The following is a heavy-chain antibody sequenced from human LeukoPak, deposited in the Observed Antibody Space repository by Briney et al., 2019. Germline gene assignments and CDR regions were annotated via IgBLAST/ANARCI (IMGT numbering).Heavy chain of an antibody. Sequence: SDTLSLTCTVSGGSMSGHFWSWFRRPPGKGLENIGYIYYGGSTNYNPSLKSRVTISVDTSKNQFSLKLSSVTAADTAVYYCARHGPYGSGSFPYPYYFDYWGQGTLVTVSS. D-gene: IGHD3-10*01. J-gene: IGHJ4*02. CDR2: IYYGGST. V-gene: IGHV4-59*08. CDR1: GGSMSGHF. CDR3: ARHGPYGSGSFPYPYYFDY.